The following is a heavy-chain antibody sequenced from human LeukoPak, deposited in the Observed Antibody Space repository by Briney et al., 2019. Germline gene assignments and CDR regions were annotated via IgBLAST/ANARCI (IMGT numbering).Heavy chain of an antibody. D-gene: IGHD1-26*01. Sequence: GGSLRLSCAASAFTFSSYNMNWVRQAPGKGLEWVSSISSSGTYIYYADSVKGRFTISRDNAKNSVYLQMNSLRVEDTAVYYCARDRGSYRPIDYWGQGTLVTVSS. V-gene: IGHV3-21*01. CDR1: AFTFSSYN. J-gene: IGHJ4*02. CDR2: ISSSGTYI. CDR3: ARDRGSYRPIDY.